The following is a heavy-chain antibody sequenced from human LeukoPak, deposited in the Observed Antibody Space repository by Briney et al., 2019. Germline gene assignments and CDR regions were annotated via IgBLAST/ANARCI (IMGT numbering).Heavy chain of an antibody. CDR1: GFTFGGYA. Sequence: GRSLRLSCTASGFTFGGYAMSWVRQAPGKGLEWVGFIRSKAYGGTTEYAASVKGRFTISRDDSKSIAYLQMNSLKTEDTAVYYCTSVGAGAFDYWGQGTLVTVSS. J-gene: IGHJ4*02. CDR2: IRSKAYGGTT. CDR3: TSVGAGAFDY. D-gene: IGHD1-26*01. V-gene: IGHV3-49*04.